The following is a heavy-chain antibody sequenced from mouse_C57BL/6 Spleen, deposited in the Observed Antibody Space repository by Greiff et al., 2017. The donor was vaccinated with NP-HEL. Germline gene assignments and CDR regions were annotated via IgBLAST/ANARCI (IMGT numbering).Heavy chain of an antibody. D-gene: IGHD2-4*01. CDR3: ARIAYDYDEVYYYAMDY. CDR1: GFSLSTFGMG. J-gene: IGHJ4*01. Sequence: QVTLKESGPGILQPSQSLSLTCSFSGFSLSTFGMGVGWIRQPSGKGLEWLAHIWWDDDKYYNPALKSRLTISKDTSKNQVFLKIANVDTADTATYYCARIAYDYDEVYYYAMDYWGQGTSVTVSS. CDR2: IWWDDDK. V-gene: IGHV8-8*01.